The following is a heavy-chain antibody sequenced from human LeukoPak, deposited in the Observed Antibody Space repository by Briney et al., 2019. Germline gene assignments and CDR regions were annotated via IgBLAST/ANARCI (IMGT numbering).Heavy chain of an antibody. CDR1: GYTFTSYG. Sequence: ASVKVSCKASGYTFTSYGISWVRQAPGQGLEWMGWISAYNGNTNYAQKLQGRVTMTTDTSTSTAYMELRSLRSDDTAVYYCARKWAQLPNYYYYGMDVWGQGTTVTVSS. V-gene: IGHV1-18*01. D-gene: IGHD4-23*01. CDR3: ARKWAQLPNYYYYGMDV. CDR2: ISAYNGNT. J-gene: IGHJ6*02.